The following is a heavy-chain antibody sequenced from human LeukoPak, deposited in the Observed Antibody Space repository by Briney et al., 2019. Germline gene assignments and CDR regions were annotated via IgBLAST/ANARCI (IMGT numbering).Heavy chain of an antibody. D-gene: IGHD6-19*01. V-gene: IGHV4-38-2*02. CDR2: IHYSARI. CDR1: GYSISSGYY. CDR3: ARGRYSSGWYRGLYYFDY. J-gene: IGHJ4*02. Sequence: SETLSLTCTVSGYSISSGYYWGWIRQPPGKGLEWIGSIHYSARIYYNPSLKSRLTISPDTSKNQFSLKLSSVTAADTAVYYCARGRYSSGWYRGLYYFDYWGQGTLVTVSS.